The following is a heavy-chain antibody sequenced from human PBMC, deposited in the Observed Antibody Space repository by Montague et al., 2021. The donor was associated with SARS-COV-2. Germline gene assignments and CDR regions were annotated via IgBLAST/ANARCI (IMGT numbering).Heavy chain of an antibody. CDR2: IYTSGST. CDR3: ARVSRITIFGVVGWSDP. D-gene: IGHD3-3*01. Sequence: TLSLTCTVSGGSISSGSYYWSWIRQPAGKGLEWIGRIYTSGSTNYNPSLKSRVTISVDTSKNQFSLKLSSVTAADTAVYYCARVSRITIFGVVGWSDPWGQGTLVTVSS. CDR1: GGSISSGSYY. J-gene: IGHJ5*02. V-gene: IGHV4-61*02.